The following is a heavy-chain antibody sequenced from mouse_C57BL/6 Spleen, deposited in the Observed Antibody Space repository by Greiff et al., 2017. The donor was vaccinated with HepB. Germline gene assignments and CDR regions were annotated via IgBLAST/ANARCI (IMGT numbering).Heavy chain of an antibody. J-gene: IGHJ4*01. V-gene: IGHV3-6*01. CDR2: ISYDGSN. CDR3: AREYSNPYAMDY. Sequence: EVKLQESGPGLVKPSQSLSLTCSVTGYSITSGYYWNWIRQFPGNKLEWMGYISYDGSNNYNPSLKNRISITRDTSKNQFFLKLNSVTTEDTATYYCAREYSNPYAMDYWGQGTSVTVSS. D-gene: IGHD2-5*01. CDR1: GYSITSGYY.